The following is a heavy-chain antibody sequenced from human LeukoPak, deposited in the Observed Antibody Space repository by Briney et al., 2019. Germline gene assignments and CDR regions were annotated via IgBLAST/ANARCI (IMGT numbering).Heavy chain of an antibody. Sequence: GGSLRLSCAASGFTFSSYAMSWVRQAPGKGLEWVSAISGSGGSTYYADFVKGRFTISRDNSKNTLYLQMNSLRAEDTAVYYCAKDWGRIAVAGVYYYYYYGMDVWGQGTTATVSS. D-gene: IGHD6-19*01. V-gene: IGHV3-23*01. CDR2: ISGSGGST. CDR1: GFTFSSYA. J-gene: IGHJ6*02. CDR3: AKDWGRIAVAGVYYYYYYGMDV.